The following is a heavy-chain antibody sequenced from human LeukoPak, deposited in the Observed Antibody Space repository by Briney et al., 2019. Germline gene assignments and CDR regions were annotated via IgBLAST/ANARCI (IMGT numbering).Heavy chain of an antibody. J-gene: IGHJ3*02. CDR2: INHSRST. CDR3: ARVSAALDAFDI. CDR1: GGSFSGYY. Sequence: SETLSLTCAVYGGSFSGYYWSWIRQPPGKGLEWIGEINHSRSTNYNPSLKSRVTISVDTSKNQFSLKLSSVTAADTAVYYCARVSAALDAFDIWGQGTMVTVSS. V-gene: IGHV4-34*01. D-gene: IGHD6-6*01.